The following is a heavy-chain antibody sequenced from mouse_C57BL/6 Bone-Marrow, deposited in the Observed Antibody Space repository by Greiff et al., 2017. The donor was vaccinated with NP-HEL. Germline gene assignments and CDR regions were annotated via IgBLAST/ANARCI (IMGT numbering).Heavy chain of an antibody. CDR3: ARVNWAWFAY. Sequence: DVKLVESGGGLVKPGGSLKLSCAASGFTFSSYAMSWVRQTPEKRLACVSTISAGGSYTYYPDNVKGRFTISRDNAKNNLYLQMSLLKSEDTAMYYCARVNWAWFAYWGQGTLVTVSA. V-gene: IGHV5-4*03. CDR2: ISAGGSYT. D-gene: IGHD4-1*02. CDR1: GFTFSSYA. J-gene: IGHJ3*01.